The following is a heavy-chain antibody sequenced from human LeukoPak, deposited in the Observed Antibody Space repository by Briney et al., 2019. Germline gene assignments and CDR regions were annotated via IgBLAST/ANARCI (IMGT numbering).Heavy chain of an antibody. CDR2: FDPEDGET. CDR1: GYTLSELS. CDR3: ATQYYYGSGSANWFDP. D-gene: IGHD3-10*01. V-gene: IGHV1-24*01. Sequence: GASVKVSCKVSGYTLSELSMHWVRQAPGTGLEWLGGFDPEDGETIYAKKFHGRVTMTEDTSTDTAYIELSSLRSEDTAVYYCATQYYYGSGSANWFDPWGQGTLVTVSS. J-gene: IGHJ5*02.